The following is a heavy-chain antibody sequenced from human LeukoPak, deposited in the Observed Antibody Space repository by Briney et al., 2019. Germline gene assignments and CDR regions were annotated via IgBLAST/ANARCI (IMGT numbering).Heavy chain of an antibody. CDR2: INQSGVT. Sequence: PSETLSLTCAVSSYSITSGYYWGWIRQPPGKGLDWIGSINQSGVTYYNPSLKSRVTISIDTSKNQFSLKLSSVTAADTAVYYCARDEYGSGWGWFDPWGQGTLVTVSS. V-gene: IGHV4-38-2*02. D-gene: IGHD6-19*01. J-gene: IGHJ5*02. CDR3: ARDEYGSGWGWFDP. CDR1: SYSITSGYY.